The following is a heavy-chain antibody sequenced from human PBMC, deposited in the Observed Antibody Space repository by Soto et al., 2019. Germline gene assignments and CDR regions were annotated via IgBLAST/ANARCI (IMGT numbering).Heavy chain of an antibody. CDR2: IWYDGSNK. CDR1: GFTFSSYG. Sequence: QVQLVESGGGVVQPGRSLRLSCAASGFTFSSYGMHWVRQAPGKGLEWVAVIWYDGSNKYYADSVKGRFTISRDKSKNTLYLQMNSLRAEDTAVYYCARDSYYYMDVWGKGTTVTVSS. CDR3: ARDSYYYMDV. J-gene: IGHJ6*03. V-gene: IGHV3-33*01.